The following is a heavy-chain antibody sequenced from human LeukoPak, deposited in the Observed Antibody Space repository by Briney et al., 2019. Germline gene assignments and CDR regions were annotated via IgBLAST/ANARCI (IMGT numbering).Heavy chain of an antibody. CDR2: IIAYNGNT. CDR1: GCGFSSYG. CDR3: ARDTRTDYGSGSL. J-gene: IGHJ4*02. Sequence: VMVSRKAAGCGFSSYGYCWLRRHPAQGVVGMGWIIAYNGNTNYAQKLQGRVTMTTDTSTSTSYMELRSLRSDDTAVYYCARDTRTDYGSGSLWGQGTLVTVSS. D-gene: IGHD3-10*01. V-gene: IGHV1-18*01.